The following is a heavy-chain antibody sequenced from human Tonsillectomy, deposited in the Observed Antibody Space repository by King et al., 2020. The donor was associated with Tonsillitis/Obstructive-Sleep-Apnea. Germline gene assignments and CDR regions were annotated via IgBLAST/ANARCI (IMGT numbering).Heavy chain of an antibody. CDR2: IYYDGTT. J-gene: IGHJ6*03. CDR1: GGSTSSSSYY. CDR3: ARHVDYTESYYSCMDV. V-gene: IGHV4-39*01. D-gene: IGHD4-11*01. Sequence: QLQESGPGLVKPSETLSLTCTVSGGSTSSSSYYWGWIRQSPGKGLEWIGSIYYDGTTYYNPSLKSRVTISVDTSKNQFSLRLTPVTAADTAVYYCARHVDYTESYYSCMDVWGKGTTVTVSS.